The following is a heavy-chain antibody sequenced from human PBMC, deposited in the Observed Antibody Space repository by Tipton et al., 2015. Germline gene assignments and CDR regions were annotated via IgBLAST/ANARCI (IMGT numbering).Heavy chain of an antibody. J-gene: IGHJ3*02. CDR1: GGSFNHSPCY. CDR2: IYYSGNT. V-gene: IGHV4-39*01. D-gene: IGHD2-2*01. CDR3: ARPTSGAFDI. Sequence: TLSLTCTVSGGSFNHSPCYWGWIRQPPGKGLEWIGSIYYSGNTYYNPSLKSRVTISVDTSKNQFSLKVTSMTAADTAVYYCARPTSGAFDIWGQGTMVTVSS.